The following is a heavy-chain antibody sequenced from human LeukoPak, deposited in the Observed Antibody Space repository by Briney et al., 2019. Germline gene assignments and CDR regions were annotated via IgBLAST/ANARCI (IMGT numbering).Heavy chain of an antibody. V-gene: IGHV1-2*02. CDR1: GYTFTGYH. D-gene: IGHD3-3*01. J-gene: IGHJ4*02. CDR2: FNANSGAT. CDR3: ARDPYDGNYFFDY. Sequence: GASVKVSRKTSGYTFTGYHVHWVRQAPGQGLEWMGWFNANSGATKYAQKFQGRVTMTRDTSIGTDFMELTSLISDDTAIYYCARDPYDGNYFFDYWGQGTLVTVAS.